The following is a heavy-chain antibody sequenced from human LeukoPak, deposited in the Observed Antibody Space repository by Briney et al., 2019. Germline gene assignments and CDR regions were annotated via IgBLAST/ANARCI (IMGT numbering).Heavy chain of an antibody. Sequence: ASVKVSCKASGYTFTSYAIHWVRQAPGQRLEWMGWINAGNGNTKYSQKFQGRVTITRDTSASTAYVELSSLRSEDTAVYYCASRGYSYGFGYYYYGMDVWGQGTTVTVSS. D-gene: IGHD5-18*01. CDR1: GYTFTSYA. CDR3: ASRGYSYGFGYYYYGMDV. J-gene: IGHJ6*02. V-gene: IGHV1-3*01. CDR2: INAGNGNT.